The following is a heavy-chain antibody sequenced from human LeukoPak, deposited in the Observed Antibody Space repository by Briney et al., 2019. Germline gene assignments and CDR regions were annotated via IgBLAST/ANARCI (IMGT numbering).Heavy chain of an antibody. Sequence: GASVKVSCKASGYTFTSNGISRVRQAPGKGLEWMGWISANSGNTNYAQKMQGRVTMTTETSSSTAYMELRNLRSDDTAVYYCARDKNYRFDYWGPGTLVTVSS. D-gene: IGHD5-24*01. J-gene: IGHJ4*02. CDR2: ISANSGNT. CDR1: GYTFTSNG. V-gene: IGHV1-18*01. CDR3: ARDKNYRFDY.